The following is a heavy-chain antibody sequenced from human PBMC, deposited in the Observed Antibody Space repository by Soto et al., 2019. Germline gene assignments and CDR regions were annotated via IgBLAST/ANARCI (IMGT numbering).Heavy chain of an antibody. Sequence: QVQLVQSGAEVKKPGSSVKVSCKASGGTFSSYAISWVRQAPGQGLEWMGGIIPIFGTANYAQKFQGRVMITADEATSTAYRELSSLRSEDTAVYYWARDRSVASSGRVVGYFHYWVQGSLVTVSS. CDR3: ARDRSVASSGRVVGYFHY. CDR1: GGTFSSYA. D-gene: IGHD6-13*01. CDR2: IIPIFGTA. V-gene: IGHV1-69*01. J-gene: IGHJ4*02.